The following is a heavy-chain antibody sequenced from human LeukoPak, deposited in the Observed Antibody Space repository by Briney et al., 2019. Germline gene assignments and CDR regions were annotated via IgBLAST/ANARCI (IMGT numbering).Heavy chain of an antibody. CDR2: IYYSGST. V-gene: IGHV4-39*02. D-gene: IGHD4-17*01. CDR3: ARDGYGDYLDY. J-gene: IGHJ4*02. CDR1: GGSISSSSYY. Sequence: PSETLSLTCTVSGGSISSSSYYWGWIRQPPGKGLEWIGSIYYSGSTYYNPSLKSRVTISVDTSKNQFSLKLSSATAADTAVYYCARDGYGDYLDYWGQGTLVTVSS.